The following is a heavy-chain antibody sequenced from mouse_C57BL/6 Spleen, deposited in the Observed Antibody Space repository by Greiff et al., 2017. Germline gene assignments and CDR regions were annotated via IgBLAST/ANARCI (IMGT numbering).Heavy chain of an antibody. V-gene: IGHV1-22*01. Sequence: VQLKESGPELVKPGASVKMSCKASGYTFTDYNMHWVKQSHGKSLEWIGYINPNNGGTSYNQKFKGKATLTVNKSSSTAYMELRSLTSEDSAVYYCARYTTVVATRDYWGQGTSVTVSS. CDR1: GYTFTDYN. CDR3: ARYTTVVATRDY. D-gene: IGHD1-1*01. CDR2: INPNNGGT. J-gene: IGHJ4*01.